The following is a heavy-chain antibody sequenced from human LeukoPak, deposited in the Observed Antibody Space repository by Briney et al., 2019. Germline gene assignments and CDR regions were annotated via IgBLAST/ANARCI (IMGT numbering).Heavy chain of an antibody. CDR1: GFTFSHFA. CDR3: ARGRMAVAGSYEY. V-gene: IGHV3-23*01. CDR2: LSGSGGST. D-gene: IGHD6-19*01. J-gene: IGHJ4*02. Sequence: AGGSLRLSCAVSGFTFSHFALSWVRHAPGKGLEWVAVLSGSGGSTYYGDSVKGRSTISRDNSRDTLYLQMNSLKPEDTAVYYCARGRMAVAGSYEYWGQGTLVTVSS.